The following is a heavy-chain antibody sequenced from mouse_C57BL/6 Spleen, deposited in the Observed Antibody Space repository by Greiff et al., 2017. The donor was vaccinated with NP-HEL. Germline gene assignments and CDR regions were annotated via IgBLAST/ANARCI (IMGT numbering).Heavy chain of an antibody. CDR1: GFNIKDYY. V-gene: IGHV14-1*01. D-gene: IGHD2-2*01. CDR3: TMWLPYPVFDY. CDR2: IDPEDGDT. Sequence: VQLQQSGAELVRPGASVKLSCTASGFNIKDYYMHWVKQRPEQGLEWIGRIDPEDGDTAYAPKFQGKATMTADTSSNTAYLQLSSLTSEDTAVYYCTMWLPYPVFDYWGQGTTLTVSS. J-gene: IGHJ2*01.